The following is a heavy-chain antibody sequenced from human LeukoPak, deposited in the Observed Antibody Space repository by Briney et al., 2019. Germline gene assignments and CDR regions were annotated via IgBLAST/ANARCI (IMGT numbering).Heavy chain of an antibody. CDR2: IRQDGGGK. CDR1: GFTFTSHW. Sequence: GGSLRLSCAASGFTFTSHWMSWVRQAPGKGLEWVANIRQDGGGKYYLNSVKGRFTISRDNAKDSLFLQLSSLKAEDTAVYYCARGGQRIFDYWGQGTLVTVSS. CDR3: ARGGQRIFDY. V-gene: IGHV3-7*01. J-gene: IGHJ4*02.